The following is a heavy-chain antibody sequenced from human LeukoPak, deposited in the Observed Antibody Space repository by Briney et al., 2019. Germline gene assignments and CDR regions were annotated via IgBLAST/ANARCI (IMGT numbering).Heavy chain of an antibody. CDR2: ISDSGDST. CDR1: GITLSNYG. J-gene: IGHJ4*02. V-gene: IGHV3-23*01. Sequence: GGSLRLSCAVSGITLSNYGMSWVPQAPGKGLEWVAGISDSGDSTNYADSVKGRFTISRDNPKNTLYLQMNSLRAEDTAVYFCAKRGVVIRVILVGFHKEAYYFDSWGQGALVTVSS. D-gene: IGHD3-22*01. CDR3: AKRGVVIRVILVGFHKEAYYFDS.